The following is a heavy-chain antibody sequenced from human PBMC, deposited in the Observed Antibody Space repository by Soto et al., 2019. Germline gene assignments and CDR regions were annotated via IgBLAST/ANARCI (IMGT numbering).Heavy chain of an antibody. CDR3: ARDLAAGDL. J-gene: IGHJ5*02. V-gene: IGHV1-46*01. CDR2: INPMGGST. CDR1: GYTFINCY. Sequence: ASVRVSCQASGYTFINCYIHWVRQAPGQGLEWMAIINPMGGSTNYAQEFQGRVTLTSDTSTSTVYMELSSLRFEDTALFYCARDLAAGDLWGQGTLVTVSP. D-gene: IGHD6-13*01.